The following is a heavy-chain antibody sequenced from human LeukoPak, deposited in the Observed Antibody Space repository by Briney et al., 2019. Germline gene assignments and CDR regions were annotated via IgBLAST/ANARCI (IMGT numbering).Heavy chain of an antibody. V-gene: IGHV3-33*01. CDR3: ARDYCGGDCYTFDI. CDR2: IWYDGSNK. D-gene: IGHD2-21*02. J-gene: IGHJ3*02. CDR1: GFTFSSYG. Sequence: GRSLRLSCAASGFTFSSYGMHWVRQAPGKGLEWVAVIWYDGSNKYYADSVKGRFTISRDNSKNTLYLQMNSLRAEDTAVYYCARDYCGGDCYTFDIWGQGTMVTVSS.